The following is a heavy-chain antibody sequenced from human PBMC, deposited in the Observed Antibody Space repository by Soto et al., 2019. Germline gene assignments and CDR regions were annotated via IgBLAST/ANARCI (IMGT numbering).Heavy chain of an antibody. Sequence: ASVKVSCRASGCIFTSYGVTWVRQAPGQGLECMGWVSAYNGNTNYAEKLQGRVTMTTDTSTGTAYMELRSLRSDDTAIYYCARVAGAGTAPPQQGFEKWGQGTLVTVSS. J-gene: IGHJ4*02. CDR1: GCIFTSYG. CDR3: ARVAGAGTAPPQQGFEK. CDR2: VSAYNGNT. D-gene: IGHD6-19*01. V-gene: IGHV1-18*01.